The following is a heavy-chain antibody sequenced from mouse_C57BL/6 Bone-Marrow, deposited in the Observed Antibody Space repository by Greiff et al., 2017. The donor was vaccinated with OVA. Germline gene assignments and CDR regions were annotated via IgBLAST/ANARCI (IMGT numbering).Heavy chain of an antibody. J-gene: IGHJ4*01. D-gene: IGHD6-2*01. Sequence: QVQLKQPGAELVKPGASVKLSCKASGYTFTSYWMHWVKQRPGQGLEWIGMIHPNSGSTNYNEKFKSKATLTVDKSSSTAYMQLSSLTSEDSAVYYCARGLPYYYAMDYWGQGTSVTVSS. CDR1: GYTFTSYW. CDR2: IHPNSGST. V-gene: IGHV1-64*01. CDR3: ARGLPYYYAMDY.